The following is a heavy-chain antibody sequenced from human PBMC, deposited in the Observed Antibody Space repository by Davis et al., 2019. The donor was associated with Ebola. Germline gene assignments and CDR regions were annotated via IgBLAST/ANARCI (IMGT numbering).Heavy chain of an antibody. CDR2: INPNSGGT. J-gene: IGHJ6*02. Sequence: ASVKVSCKASGYTFTGYYIHWVRQAPGQGLEWMGWINPNSGGTNSAQKFQGRVTMTRDTSISTAYMELSRLRSDDTAVYYCARSPYYGDTAMVPYYYGMDVWGQGTTVTVSS. CDR3: ARSPYYGDTAMVPYYYGMDV. CDR1: GYTFTGYY. V-gene: IGHV1-2*02. D-gene: IGHD5-18*01.